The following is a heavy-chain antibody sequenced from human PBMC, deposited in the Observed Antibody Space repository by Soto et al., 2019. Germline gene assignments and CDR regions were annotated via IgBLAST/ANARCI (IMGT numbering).Heavy chain of an antibody. V-gene: IGHV3-30-3*01. Sequence: VQLVESGGGVVQPGRSLRLSCAASGFTFSSYAMHWVRQAPGKGLEWVAVISYDGSNKYYADSVKGRFTISRDNSKNTLYLQMNSLRAEDTAVYYCARDPYYYDSSGYPRFDYWGQGTLVTVSS. CDR1: GFTFSSYA. J-gene: IGHJ4*02. CDR2: ISYDGSNK. D-gene: IGHD3-22*01. CDR3: ARDPYYYDSSGYPRFDY.